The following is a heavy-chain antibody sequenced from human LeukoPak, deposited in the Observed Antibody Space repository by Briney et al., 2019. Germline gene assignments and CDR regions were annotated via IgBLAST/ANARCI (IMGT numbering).Heavy chain of an antibody. V-gene: IGHV3-43*02. D-gene: IGHD6-6*01. CDR1: GFTFDDYA. CDR3: AKDTLEYSSSSGTDY. CDR2: ISGDGGST. Sequence: GGSLRLSCAASGFTFDDYAMHWVRQAPGKGLEWVSLISGDGGSTYYADSVKGRFTISRDNSKNSLYLQMNSLRTEDTALYYCAKDTLEYSSSSGTDYWGQGTLVTVSS. J-gene: IGHJ4*02.